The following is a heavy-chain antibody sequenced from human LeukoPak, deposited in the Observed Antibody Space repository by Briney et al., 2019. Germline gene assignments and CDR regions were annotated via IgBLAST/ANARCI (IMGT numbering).Heavy chain of an antibody. D-gene: IGHD5-12*01. CDR3: ARDRPESGYDNDY. CDR2: ISGSGDST. Sequence: GGSLRLSCAASGFTFRSSAMSWVRQAPGKGPEWVSAISGSGDSTYYADSVKGRFTISRDNAKSSLYLQMNSLRVEDTAVYYCARDRPESGYDNDYWGQGTLVTVSS. V-gene: IGHV3-23*01. CDR1: GFTFRSSA. J-gene: IGHJ4*02.